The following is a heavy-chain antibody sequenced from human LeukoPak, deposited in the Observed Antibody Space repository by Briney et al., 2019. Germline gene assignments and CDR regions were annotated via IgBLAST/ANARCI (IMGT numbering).Heavy chain of an antibody. CDR1: GFTFSNYW. J-gene: IGHJ1*01. CDR2: VKQDGSEE. CDR3: ARDPRGNIWPEYFHR. V-gene: IGHV3-7*01. Sequence: PGGSLRLSCAASGFTFSNYWMSWVRQAPGKGLEWVANVKQDGSEEYYVDSVKGRFTISRDNAKNSLYLQMNSLRAEDTAVYYCARDPRGNIWPEYFHRWGQGTLVTVSS.